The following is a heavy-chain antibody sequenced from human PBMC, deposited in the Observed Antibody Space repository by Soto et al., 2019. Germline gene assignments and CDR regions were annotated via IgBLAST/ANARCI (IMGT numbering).Heavy chain of an antibody. CDR2: IYSGGST. V-gene: IGHV3-53*01. CDR1: GFTVSSNY. CDR3: AREFGYSCYGYGMDV. Sequence: EVQLVESGGGLIQPGGSLRLSYAASGFTVSSNYMSWVRQAPGKGLEWVSVIYSGGSTYYADSVKGRFTISRDNSKNTLYLQMKSLRARDTAVYDCAREFGYSCYGYGMDVWGQGTTVTVSS. D-gene: IGHD5-12*01. J-gene: IGHJ6*02.